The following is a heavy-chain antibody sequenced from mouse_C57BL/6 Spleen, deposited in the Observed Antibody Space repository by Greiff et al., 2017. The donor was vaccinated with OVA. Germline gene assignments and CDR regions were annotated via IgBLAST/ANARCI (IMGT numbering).Heavy chain of an antibody. CDR3: AREMVTTDYYAMDY. D-gene: IGHD2-2*01. V-gene: IGHV5-4*01. J-gene: IGHJ4*01. CDR2: ISDGGSYT. CDR1: GFTFSSYA. Sequence: EVKLVESGGGLVKPGGSLKLSCAASGFTFSSYAMSWVRQTPEKRLEWVATISDGGSYTYYPDNVKGRFTISRDNAKNNLYLQMSHLKSEDTAMYYCAREMVTTDYYAMDYWGQGTSVTVSS.